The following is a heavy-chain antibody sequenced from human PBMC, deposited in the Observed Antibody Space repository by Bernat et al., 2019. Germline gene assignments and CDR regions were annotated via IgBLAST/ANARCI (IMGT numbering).Heavy chain of an antibody. D-gene: IGHD6-19*01. CDR1: GFTFSGSA. V-gene: IGHV3-73*02. Sequence: EVQLVEPGGGLVQPGGSLKLSCAASGFTFSGSAMHWVRQASGKGLEWVGRIRSKANRYGKAYDASVKGRFTISRDDSKNTAYLQMNSLKTEDTAVYYCTRHGIEVAGFEDYWGQGTLVTVSS. J-gene: IGHJ4*02. CDR3: TRHGIEVAGFEDY. CDR2: IRSKANRYGK.